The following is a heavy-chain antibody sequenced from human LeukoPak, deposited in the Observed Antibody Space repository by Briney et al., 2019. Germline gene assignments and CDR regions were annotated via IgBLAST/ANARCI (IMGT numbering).Heavy chain of an antibody. D-gene: IGHD2-15*01. CDR2: IDPSDSHT. CDR1: GYSFTSYW. CDR3: ARLNLGYCSGGSCYSPGWFDP. J-gene: IGHJ5*02. Sequence: GESLKISCKGSGYSFTSYWISWVRQMPGKGLEWMGRIDPSDSHTNYSPSFQGHVTISADKSTSTAYLQWSSLKASDTAMYYCARLNLGYCSGGSCYSPGWFDPWGQGTLVTVSS. V-gene: IGHV5-10-1*01.